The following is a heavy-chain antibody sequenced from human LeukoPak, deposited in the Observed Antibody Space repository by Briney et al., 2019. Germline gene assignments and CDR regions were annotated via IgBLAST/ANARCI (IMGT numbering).Heavy chain of an antibody. V-gene: IGHV3-21*01. CDR2: ISSSSSYI. CDR3: ARDFPYDSSGYYQTDYFDY. J-gene: IGHJ4*02. D-gene: IGHD3-22*01. Sequence: PGGSLRLSCAASGFTFSSYSMNWVRQAPGKGLEWVSSISSSSSYIYYADSVKGRFTISRDNAKNSLYLQMNSLRAEDTAVYYCARDFPYDSSGYYQTDYFDYWGQGTLVTVSS. CDR1: GFTFSSYS.